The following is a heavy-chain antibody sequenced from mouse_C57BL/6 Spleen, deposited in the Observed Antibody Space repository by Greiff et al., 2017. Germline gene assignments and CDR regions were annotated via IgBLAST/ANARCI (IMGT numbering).Heavy chain of an antibody. J-gene: IGHJ2*01. CDR1: GYTFTSYW. V-gene: IGHV1-64*01. Sequence: QVQLQQPGAELVKPGASVKLSCKASGYTFTSYWMHWVKQRPGQGLEWIGMIHPNSGSTNYNEKFKSKATLTVDKSSSTAYMQLSSLTSEDSAVYYCARGDYYGSSYYCDYWGQGTTLTVSS. CDR3: ARGDYYGSSYYCDY. CDR2: IHPNSGST. D-gene: IGHD1-1*01.